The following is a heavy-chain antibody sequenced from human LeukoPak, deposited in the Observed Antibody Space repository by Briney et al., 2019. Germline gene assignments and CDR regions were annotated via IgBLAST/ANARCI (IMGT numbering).Heavy chain of an antibody. D-gene: IGHD3-10*01. V-gene: IGHV4-59*01. CDR2: IYYTGTT. J-gene: IGHJ4*02. CDR3: AALWFGDPETPHDY. Sequence: SETLSLTCTVSGGSISSYYWSWVRQPPGKGLEWIGYIYYTGTTNYNPSLKSRVTISVDTSKNQFSLKVRSVTAADSAVYYCAALWFGDPETPHDYWGQGTLVTVSS. CDR1: GGSISSYY.